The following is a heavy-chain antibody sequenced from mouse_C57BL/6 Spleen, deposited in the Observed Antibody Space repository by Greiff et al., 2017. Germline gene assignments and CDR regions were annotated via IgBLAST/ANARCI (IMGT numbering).Heavy chain of an antibody. CDR1: GYTFTSYW. CDR2: IYPSDSET. CDR3: ARWITTGYFDV. V-gene: IGHV1-61*01. D-gene: IGHD1-1*01. J-gene: IGHJ1*03. Sequence: QVQLQQPGAELVRPGSSVKLSCKASGYTFTSYWMDWVKQRPGQGLEWIGNIYPSDSETPYNQKFKAQATLTVDKSSSTAYMQLSSLTSEDSAVYYCARWITTGYFDVWGTGTTVTVAA.